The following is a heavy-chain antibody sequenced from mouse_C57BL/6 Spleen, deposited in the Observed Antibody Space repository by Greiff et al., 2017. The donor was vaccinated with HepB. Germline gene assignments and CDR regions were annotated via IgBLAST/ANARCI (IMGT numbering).Heavy chain of an antibody. D-gene: IGHD1-2*01. CDR2: IYPSDSET. Sequence: QVQLKQSGAELVRPGSSVKLSCKASGYTFTSYWMDWVKQRPGQGLEWIGNIYPSDSETHYNQKFKDKATLTVDKSSSTAYMQLSSLTSEDSAVYYCARSEGLLRPSDYWGQGTTLTVSS. CDR1: GYTFTSYW. J-gene: IGHJ2*01. V-gene: IGHV1-61*01. CDR3: ARSEGLLRPSDY.